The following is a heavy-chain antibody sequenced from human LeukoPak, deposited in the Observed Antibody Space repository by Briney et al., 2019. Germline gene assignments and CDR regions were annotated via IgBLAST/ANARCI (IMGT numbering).Heavy chain of an antibody. CDR1: GYTFTNSG. CDR3: ARDEGYYESSGYDS. CDR2: ISGYNGIT. D-gene: IGHD3-22*01. Sequence: ASVKVSCKASGYTFTNSGISWVRQAPGEGLEWRGWISGYNGITNYEQKLQGRVTMTTETSTSTAYMELRSLRSDDTAVYYCARDEGYYESSGYDSWGQGTLVTVSS. V-gene: IGHV1-18*01. J-gene: IGHJ5*02.